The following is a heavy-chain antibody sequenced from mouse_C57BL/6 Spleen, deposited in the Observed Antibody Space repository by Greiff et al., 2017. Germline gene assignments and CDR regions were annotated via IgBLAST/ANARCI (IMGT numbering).Heavy chain of an antibody. D-gene: IGHD3-2*02. CDR2: IYPRDGST. J-gene: IGHJ4*01. Sequence: VQLQQSDAELVKPGASVKISCKVSGYTFTDHTIHWMKQRPEQGLEWIGYIYPRDGSTKYNEKFKGKATLTADKSSSTAYLQRTSLIAEDSAVYFCARRTGSSGYRSYAMDYWGQGTSVTVSS. CDR3: ARRTGSSGYRSYAMDY. V-gene: IGHV1-78*01. CDR1: GYTFTDHT.